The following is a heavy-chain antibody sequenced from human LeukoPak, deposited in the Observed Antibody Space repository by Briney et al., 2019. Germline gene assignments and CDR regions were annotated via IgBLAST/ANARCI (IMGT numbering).Heavy chain of an antibody. D-gene: IGHD3-3*01. CDR3: ARDGGGGPFDY. J-gene: IGHJ4*02. CDR1: GFTFSSYS. V-gene: IGHV3-48*01. CDR2: ISSSSSTI. Sequence: GGSLRLSCAASGFTFSSYSMNWVRQAPGKGLEWVSYISSSSSTIYYADSVKGRFTISRDNAKNSLYLQMNSLRAEDTAVYYCARDGGGGPFDYWGQGSLVTVSS.